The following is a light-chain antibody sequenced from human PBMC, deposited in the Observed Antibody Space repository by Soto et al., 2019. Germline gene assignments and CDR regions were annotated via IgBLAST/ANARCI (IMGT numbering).Light chain of an antibody. V-gene: IGLV2-23*01. CDR3: CSSAGSSFSLYV. Sequence: QSVLTQPASVSGSPGQSITISCTGTSSDFGTYNLVSWYQQHPGKAPKVMIYEGSKRPSGVSDRFSGSKSGNTASLTISGLQAEDEADYYCCSSAGSSFSLYVFGTGTKVTVL. J-gene: IGLJ1*01. CDR2: EGS. CDR1: SSDFGTYNL.